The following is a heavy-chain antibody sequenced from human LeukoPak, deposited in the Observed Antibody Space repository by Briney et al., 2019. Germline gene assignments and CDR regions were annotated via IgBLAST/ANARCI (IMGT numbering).Heavy chain of an antibody. CDR3: ARVGYYYDSSGLGEFDY. CDR1: GGSFSGYY. CDR2: INHSGST. D-gene: IGHD3-22*01. V-gene: IGHV4-34*01. Sequence: SETLSLTCAVYGGSFSGYYWSWIRQPPGKGLEWIGEINHSGSTNYNPSLKSRVTISVDTSKNQFSLKLSPVTAADTAVYYCARVGYYYDSSGLGEFDYWGQGTLVTVSS. J-gene: IGHJ4*02.